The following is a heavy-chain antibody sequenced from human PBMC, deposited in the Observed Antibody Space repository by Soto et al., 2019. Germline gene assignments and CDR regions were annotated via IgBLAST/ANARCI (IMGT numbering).Heavy chain of an antibody. J-gene: IGHJ4*02. V-gene: IGHV4-31*03. CDR3: ARGGIVLMVYASAFDY. D-gene: IGHD2-8*01. CDR1: GGSISSGGYY. Sequence: QVQLQESGPGLVKPSQTLSVTCTVSGGSISSGGYYWSWIRQHPGKGLEWIGYIYYSGSTYYNPSLKSRVTISVDTSKNQFSLKLSSVTAADTAVYYCARGGIVLMVYASAFDYWGQGTLVTVSS. CDR2: IYYSGST.